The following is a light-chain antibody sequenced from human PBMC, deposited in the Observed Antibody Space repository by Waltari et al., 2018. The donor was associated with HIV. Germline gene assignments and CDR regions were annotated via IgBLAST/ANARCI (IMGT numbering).Light chain of an antibody. CDR1: SSNIGSNT. CDR2: SNN. J-gene: IGLJ3*02. Sequence: QSVLTQPPSASGTPGQRVTISCSGSSSNIGSNTVNWYQQLPGTAPKLLIYSNNQRPSVVPDRLSGSKSGTSASLAISGLQSEDEANYYCAEWDDSRIGPVFGGGTKLTVL. V-gene: IGLV1-44*01. CDR3: AEWDDSRIGPV.